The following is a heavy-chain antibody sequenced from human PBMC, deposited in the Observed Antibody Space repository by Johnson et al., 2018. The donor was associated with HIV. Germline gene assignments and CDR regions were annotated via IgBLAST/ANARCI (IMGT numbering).Heavy chain of an antibody. J-gene: IGHJ3*02. CDR1: GFTFNNYP. Sequence: QVQLVESGGGVVQPGRSLRLSCAVSGFTFNNYPMHWVRQAPGKGLEWVAVISYDGSDKYYADSVKGRFTISRDNSKNTLYLQMNSLRAEDTAVYYCAKGPQGIATPDAFDIWGQGTMVTVSS. V-gene: IGHV3-30*04. CDR2: ISYDGSDK. CDR3: AKGPQGIATPDAFDI. D-gene: IGHD2-21*01.